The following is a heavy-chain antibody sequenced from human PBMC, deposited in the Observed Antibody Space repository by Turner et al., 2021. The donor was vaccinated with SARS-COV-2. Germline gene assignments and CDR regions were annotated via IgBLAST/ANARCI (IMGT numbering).Heavy chain of an antibody. D-gene: IGHD3-16*01. CDR2: ISDDGSSP. CDR3: VRSDVNAWYGLLNY. CDR1: GFTFSKFF. Sequence: EVQLVESGGGLVQPEGSLRLSCAVSGFTFSKFFMHWVRQAPGKGLVWVSRISDDGSSPAYADSVKGRFTISRDNAKNTLYLQMNSQTAEDSAVYYCVRSDVNAWYGLLNYWGQGTLVTVSS. J-gene: IGHJ4*02. V-gene: IGHV3-74*01.